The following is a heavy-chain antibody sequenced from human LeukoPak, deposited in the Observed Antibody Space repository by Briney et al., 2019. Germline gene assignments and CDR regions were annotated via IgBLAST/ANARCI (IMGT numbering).Heavy chain of an antibody. J-gene: IGHJ4*02. Sequence: PSETLSLTCTVSGGSISSYYWSWIRQPPGKGLEWIGYIYTSGSTNYNPSLKSRVTISVGTSKNQFSLNLSSVTAADTAVYYCARYYYDSSGFVPPRFDYWGQGTLVIVSS. CDR1: GGSISSYY. CDR3: ARYYYDSSGFVPPRFDY. CDR2: IYTSGST. D-gene: IGHD3-22*01. V-gene: IGHV4-4*09.